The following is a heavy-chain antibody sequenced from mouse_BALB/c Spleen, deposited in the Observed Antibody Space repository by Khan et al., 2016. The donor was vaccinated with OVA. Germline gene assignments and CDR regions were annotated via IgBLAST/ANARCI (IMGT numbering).Heavy chain of an antibody. J-gene: IGHJ3*01. CDR2: IDPFNTGT. Sequence: VQLQQSGPELMKPGASVNISCKASGYSFTTYYIHWVKQSRGKSLEWIGYIDPFNTGTDYNQKFKGQATLTVDKSSNTAYMHLTSLTSEDSAVYYCARGTCDYWGQGTLVTGAA. V-gene: IGHV1S135*01. CDR1: GYSFTTYY. CDR3: ARGTCDY. D-gene: IGHD3-3*01.